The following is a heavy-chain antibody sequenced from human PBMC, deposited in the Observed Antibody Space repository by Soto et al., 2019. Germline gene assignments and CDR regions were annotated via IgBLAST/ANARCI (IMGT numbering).Heavy chain of an antibody. D-gene: IGHD6-13*01. Sequence: SETLSLTCTVSGGSISSYYWSWIRQPPGKGLEWIGYIYYSGSTNYNPSLKSRVTISVDTSKNQFSLKLSSVTAADTAVYYCARRLIAAAGDNWFDPWGQGTLVTASS. V-gene: IGHV4-59*08. CDR3: ARRLIAAAGDNWFDP. J-gene: IGHJ5*02. CDR1: GGSISSYY. CDR2: IYYSGST.